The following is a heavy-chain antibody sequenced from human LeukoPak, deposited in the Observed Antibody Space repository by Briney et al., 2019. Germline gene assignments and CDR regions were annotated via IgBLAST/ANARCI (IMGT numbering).Heavy chain of an antibody. CDR1: GFTFSSYA. J-gene: IGHJ4*02. D-gene: IGHD3-3*01. CDR2: ISYDGSNK. Sequence: GGSLRLCCVASGFTFSSYAMHWVRQAPGKGLEWVAVISYDGSNKYYADSVKGRFTVSRDNSKNTLYLQMNSLRAEDTAVYYCATYYDFWSGSKRFDYWGQGTLVTVSS. V-gene: IGHV3-30-3*01. CDR3: ATYYDFWSGSKRFDY.